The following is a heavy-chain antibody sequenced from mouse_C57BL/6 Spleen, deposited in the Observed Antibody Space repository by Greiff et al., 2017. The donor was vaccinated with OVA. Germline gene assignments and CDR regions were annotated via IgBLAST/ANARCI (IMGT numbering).Heavy chain of an antibody. CDR2: IDPEDGDT. Sequence: VQLQQSGAELVRPGASVKLSCTASGFNIKDYYMHWVKQRPEQGLEWIGRIDPEDGDTEYAPKFQGKATMTADTSSNTAYLQLSSLTSEDTAVYYCTTSTMVTTWAYWGQGTLVTVSA. CDR3: TTSTMVTTWAY. J-gene: IGHJ3*01. CDR1: GFNIKDYY. D-gene: IGHD2-1*01. V-gene: IGHV14-1*01.